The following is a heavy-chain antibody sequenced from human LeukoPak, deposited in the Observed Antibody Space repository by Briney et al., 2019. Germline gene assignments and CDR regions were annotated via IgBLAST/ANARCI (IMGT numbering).Heavy chain of an antibody. Sequence: GGSLRLSCAASGFTFDDYAMHWVRHTPGKGLEWVSGISWNSGSIGYADSVKGRFTISRDNAKNTLSLQMNSLRAEGTAVYYCARDGGNYSPQDYWGQGTLVTVSS. V-gene: IGHV3-9*01. D-gene: IGHD1-26*01. CDR1: GFTFDDYA. J-gene: IGHJ4*02. CDR2: ISWNSGSI. CDR3: ARDGGNYSPQDY.